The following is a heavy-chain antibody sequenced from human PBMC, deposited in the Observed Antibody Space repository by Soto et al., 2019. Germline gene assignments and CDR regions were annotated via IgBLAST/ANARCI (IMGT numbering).Heavy chain of an antibody. V-gene: IGHV2-5*02. D-gene: IGHD4-17*01. J-gene: IGHJ4*02. CDR2: IYWDDDK. CDR1: GFSLSTSGVG. CDR3: ARQYGDYVPFDY. Sequence: SGPTLVKPTQTLTLTCTFSGFSLSTSGVGVGWIRQPPGKALEWLALIYWDDDKRYSPSLKSRLTITKDTSKNQVVLTMTNMDPVDTATYYCARQYGDYVPFDYWGQGTLVTVSS.